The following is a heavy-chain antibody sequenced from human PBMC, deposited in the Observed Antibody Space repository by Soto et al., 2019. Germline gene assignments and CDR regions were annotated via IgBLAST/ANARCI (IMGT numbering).Heavy chain of an antibody. D-gene: IGHD3-3*01. V-gene: IGHV4-31*03. CDR2: IYYSGST. CDR1: GGSISSGGYY. J-gene: IGHJ6*03. CDR3: ARLRPLYYGLWSGSEADYYYYMAV. Sequence: PSETLSLTCSVSGGSISSGGYYWSWIRQHPGKGLEWIGYIYYSGSTYYNPSLKSRVTISVDTSKNQFSLKLSSVTAADTAVYYCARLRPLYYGLWSGSEADYYYYMAVWGKGTTVTVSS.